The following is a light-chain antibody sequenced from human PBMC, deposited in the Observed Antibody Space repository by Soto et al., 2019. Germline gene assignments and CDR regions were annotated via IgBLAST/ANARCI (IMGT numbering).Light chain of an antibody. CDR3: AAWDDGVNGWV. CDR1: SSNTGINT. Sequence: QWVLTQPPSPSEPPGQSVTISFSGSSSNTGINTVNWYQQLPGTAPKLLIYGTNQRPSGVPDRFSGSKSGTSGSLAISGLQSEDEADYYCAAWDDGVNGWVFGGGTTVTVL. CDR2: GTN. V-gene: IGLV1-44*01. J-gene: IGLJ3*02.